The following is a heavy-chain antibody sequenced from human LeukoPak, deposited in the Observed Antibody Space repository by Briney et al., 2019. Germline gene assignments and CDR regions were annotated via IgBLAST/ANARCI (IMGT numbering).Heavy chain of an antibody. CDR3: AKDITPQPYASFDY. D-gene: IGHD1-14*01. CDR1: GFTFDDYA. CDR2: ISWNSGSI. Sequence: PGGSLRLSCAASGFTFDDYAMHWVRQAPGKGLEWVSGISWNSGSIGYADSVKGRFTISRDNVKSSLYLQMNSLRAEDTALYYCAKDITPQPYASFDYWGQGTLVTVSS. J-gene: IGHJ4*02. V-gene: IGHV3-9*01.